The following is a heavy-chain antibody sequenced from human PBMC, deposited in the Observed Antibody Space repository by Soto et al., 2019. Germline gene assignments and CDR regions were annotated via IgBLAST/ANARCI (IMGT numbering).Heavy chain of an antibody. V-gene: IGHV3-30-3*01. CDR3: AREDSDTAMVAPTIY. D-gene: IGHD5-18*01. CDR2: ISYDGSNK. J-gene: IGHJ4*02. CDR1: GFTFSSYA. Sequence: LRLSCAASGFTFSSYAMHWVRQAPGKGLEWVAVISYDGSNKYYADSVKGRFTISRDNSKNTLYLQMNSLRAEDTAVYYCAREDSDTAMVAPTIYWGQGTLVTVSS.